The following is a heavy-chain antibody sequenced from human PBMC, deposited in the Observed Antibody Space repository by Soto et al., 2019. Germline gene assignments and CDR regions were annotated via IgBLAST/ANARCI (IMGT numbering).Heavy chain of an antibody. J-gene: IGHJ4*02. Sequence: QVTLKESGPVLVKPTETLTLTCTVSGFSLSNARMGVSWIRQPPGKALEWLAHIFSNDEKSYSTSLKSRLTISKDXXTXQXGLTMTHMDPVDTATYYCARSYYDFWRGYWDGYFDYWGQGTLVTVSS. CDR2: IFSNDEK. V-gene: IGHV2-26*01. CDR1: GFSLSNARMG. D-gene: IGHD3-3*01. CDR3: ARSYYDFWRGYWDGYFDY.